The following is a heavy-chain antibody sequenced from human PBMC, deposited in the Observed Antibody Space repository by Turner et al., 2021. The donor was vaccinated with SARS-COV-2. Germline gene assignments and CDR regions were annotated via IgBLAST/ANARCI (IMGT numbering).Heavy chain of an antibody. J-gene: IGHJ5*02. Sequence: EVQLVASGGGLVKPGGSLRLSCAASGFTFSDAYMIWVRQAPGKGLEWFGRIKSKTDGGTTDYAAPVKGRFTISRDDSENTLYLQMNSLKTEDTAVYYCTGRGKVSYTWFDPWGQGTLVTVSS. V-gene: IGHV3-15*01. CDR1: GFTFSDAY. CDR2: IKSKTDGGTT. CDR3: TGRGKVSYTWFDP. D-gene: IGHD2-8*01.